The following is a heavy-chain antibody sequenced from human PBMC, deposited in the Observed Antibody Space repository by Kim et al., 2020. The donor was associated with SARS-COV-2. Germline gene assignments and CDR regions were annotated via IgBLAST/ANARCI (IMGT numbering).Heavy chain of an antibody. J-gene: IGHJ3*02. CDR3: ARNQKEPTIFGVFRFAFDI. D-gene: IGHD3-3*01. CDR2: IFSNDEK. CDR1: GFSLSNARMG. V-gene: IGHV2-26*01. Sequence: SGPTLVKPTETLTLTYTVSGFSLSNARMGVSWIRQPPGKALEWLAHIFSNDEKSYSTSLKSRLTISEDTSKSQVVLSMTNMDPVDTATYYCARNQKEPTIFGVFRFAFDIWGQGTLVTVSS.